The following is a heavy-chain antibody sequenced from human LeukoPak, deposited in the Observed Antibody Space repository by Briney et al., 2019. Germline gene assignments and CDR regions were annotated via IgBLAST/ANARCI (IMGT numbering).Heavy chain of an antibody. D-gene: IGHD3-3*01. CDR2: IKQDGSEK. CDR3: ARDLPLDDFWSGLYYYYYGMDV. Sequence: PGGSLRLSCAASGFTFSSYWVSWVRQAPGKGLGWVANIKQDGSEKYYVDSVKGRFTISRDNAKNSLYLQMNSLRAEDTAVYYCARDLPLDDFWSGLYYYYYGMDVWGQGTTVTVSS. J-gene: IGHJ6*02. CDR1: GFTFSSYW. V-gene: IGHV3-7*05.